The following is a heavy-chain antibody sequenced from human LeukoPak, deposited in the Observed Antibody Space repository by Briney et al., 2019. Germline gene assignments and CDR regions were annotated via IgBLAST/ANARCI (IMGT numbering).Heavy chain of an antibody. J-gene: IGHJ4*02. V-gene: IGHV3-21*01. D-gene: IGHD1-26*01. CDR1: GFTFSLYT. Sequence: GGSLRLSCAASGFTFSLYTVNWVRQAPGKGLEWVSSISTSSTYIYYADSVKGRFTISRDNAKNSLYLQMNSLRAEDTAVYYCARAAGATVGYWGQGTLVTVSS. CDR2: ISTSSTYI. CDR3: ARAAGATVGY.